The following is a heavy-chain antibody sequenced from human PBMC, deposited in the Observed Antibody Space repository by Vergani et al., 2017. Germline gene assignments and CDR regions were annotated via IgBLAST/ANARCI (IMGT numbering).Heavy chain of an antibody. CDR2: ISGSGGST. D-gene: IGHD3-9*01. V-gene: IGHV3-23*01. J-gene: IGHJ4*02. Sequence: EVQLLESGGGLVQPGGSLRLSCAASGFTFSSYAMSWVRQAPGKGLEWVSAISGSGGSTYYADSVKGRFTISRDNSKTTLYLQMNSLRAEDTAVYYCAKGGDILTGYSLWFDYWGQGTLVTVSS. CDR1: GFTFSSYA. CDR3: AKGGDILTGYSLWFDY.